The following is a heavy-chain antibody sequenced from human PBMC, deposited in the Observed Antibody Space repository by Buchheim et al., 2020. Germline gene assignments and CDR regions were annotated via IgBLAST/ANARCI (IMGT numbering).Heavy chain of an antibody. J-gene: IGHJ6*02. CDR3: ARILYCSSTSCYRHDGGYYYYGMDV. D-gene: IGHD2-2*01. CDR2: ISGSGGST. V-gene: IGHV3-23*01. CDR1: GFTFSSYA. Sequence: EVQLLESGGGLVQPGGSLRLSCAASGFTFSSYAMSWVRQAPGKGLEWVSAISGSGGSTYYADSVKGRFTISRDNAKNSLYLQMNSLRAEDTAVYYCARILYCSSTSCYRHDGGYYYYGMDVWGQGTT.